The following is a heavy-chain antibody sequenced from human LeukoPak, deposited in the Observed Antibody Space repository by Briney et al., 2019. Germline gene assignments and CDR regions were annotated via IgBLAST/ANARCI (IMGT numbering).Heavy chain of an antibody. V-gene: IGHV3-7*05. J-gene: IGHJ4*02. D-gene: IGHD2-15*01. Sequence: GGSLRLSCAASGFTFSGSALHWVRQASGKGLEWVANIKKDGSEKYYVDSVKGRFTISRDNAKKSLYLQMNSLRAEDTAVYYCAKKSGGYCSGGSCYSNSYYFDYWGQGTLVTVSS. CDR2: IKKDGSEK. CDR3: AKKSGGYCSGGSCYSNSYYFDY. CDR1: GFTFSGSA.